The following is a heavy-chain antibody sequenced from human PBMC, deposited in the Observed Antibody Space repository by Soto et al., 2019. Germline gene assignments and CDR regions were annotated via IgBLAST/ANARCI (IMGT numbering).Heavy chain of an antibody. J-gene: IGHJ4*02. CDR2: IIPIFGTA. CDR3: ARVERGGFDY. Sequence: GASVKVSCKASGGTFSSYAISWVRQAPGQGLEWMGGIIPIFGTANYAQKFQGRVTITADESTSTAYMELSRLRSEDTAVYYCARVERGGFDYWGQGTLVTVSS. CDR1: GGTFSSYA. V-gene: IGHV1-69*13. D-gene: IGHD3-16*01.